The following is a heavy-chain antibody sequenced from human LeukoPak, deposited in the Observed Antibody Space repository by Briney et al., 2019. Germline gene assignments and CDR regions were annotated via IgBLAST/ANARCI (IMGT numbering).Heavy chain of an antibody. D-gene: IGHD6-19*01. CDR2: ISWNSGSI. CDR1: GFTFDDYA. CDR3: ALGRGGWYFWFDP. Sequence: PGGSLRLSCAASGFTFDDYAMHWVRQAPGKGLEWVSGISWNSGSIGYADSVKGRFTISRDNAKDSLYLQMNSLRAEDTALYYCALGRGGWYFWFDPWGQGTLVTVSS. J-gene: IGHJ5*02. V-gene: IGHV3-9*01.